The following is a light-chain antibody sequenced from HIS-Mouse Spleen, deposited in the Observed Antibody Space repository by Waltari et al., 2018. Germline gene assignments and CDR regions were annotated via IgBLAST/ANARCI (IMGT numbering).Light chain of an antibody. J-gene: IGLJ1*01. Sequence: QSALTQPPSASGSPGQSVTISCTGTSSDVRGYNYVSCYQQHPGKAPKLIIYDVSKRPSGVPDRFSGSKSGNTASLTVSGLQAEDEADYYCSSYAGSNNYVFGTGTKVTVL. V-gene: IGLV2-8*01. CDR2: DVS. CDR1: SSDVRGYNY. CDR3: SSYAGSNNYV.